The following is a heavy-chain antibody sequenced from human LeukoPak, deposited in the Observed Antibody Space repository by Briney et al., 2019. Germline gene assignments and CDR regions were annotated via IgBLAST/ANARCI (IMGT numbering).Heavy chain of an antibody. CDR1: GFTFSNAW. CDR2: IKQDGSEK. V-gene: IGHV3-7*01. CDR3: AREGADWNDAREWGFDY. D-gene: IGHD1-1*01. Sequence: PGGSLRLSCAASGFTFSNAWMSWVRQAPGKGLEWVANIKQDGSEKYYVDSVKGRFTISRDNAKNSLYLQMNSLRAEDTAVYYCAREGADWNDAREWGFDYWGQGTLVTVSS. J-gene: IGHJ4*02.